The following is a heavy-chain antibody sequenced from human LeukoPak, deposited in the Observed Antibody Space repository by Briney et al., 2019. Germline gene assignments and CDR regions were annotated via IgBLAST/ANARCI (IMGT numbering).Heavy chain of an antibody. CDR2: ISGSGGST. V-gene: IGHV3-23*01. J-gene: IGHJ4*02. D-gene: IGHD3-16*01. CDR3: ANYVWGSYSLFDY. CDR1: GFTFSSYA. Sequence: GGSLRLSCAASGFTFSSYAMSWVRQAPGKGLEWVSAISGSGGSTYYADSVKGRFTISRDNSKNTLYLQMNSLRAEDTAVYYYANYVWGSYSLFDYWGQGTLVTVSS.